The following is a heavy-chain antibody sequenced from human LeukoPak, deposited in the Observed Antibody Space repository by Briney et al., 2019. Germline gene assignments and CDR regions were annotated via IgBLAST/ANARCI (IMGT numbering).Heavy chain of an antibody. CDR2: INHSGST. J-gene: IGHJ6*03. V-gene: IGHV4-34*01. CDR3: ARLRRSGSYQYYYYYYMDV. CDR1: GGSFSGYY. Sequence: SETLSLTCAVYGGSFSGYYLSWIRQPPGKGLEWIGEINHSGSTNYNPSLKSRVTISVDTSKNQFSLKLSSVTAADTAVYYCARLRRSGSYQYYYYYYMDVWGKGTTVTVSS. D-gene: IGHD3-10*01.